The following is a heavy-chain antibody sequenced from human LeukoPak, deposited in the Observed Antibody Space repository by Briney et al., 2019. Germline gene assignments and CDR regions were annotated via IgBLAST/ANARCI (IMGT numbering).Heavy chain of an antibody. Sequence: PGGSLRLSCAASGFTFSSYPINWVRQAPGKGLEWVSYIDGSSSTIYYADSVRGRFTISGDNAKNSLYLQMNSLRAEDSAVYYCARVEITIFGVAHYYYYMDVWGKGTTVTVSS. V-gene: IGHV3-48*04. CDR1: GFTFSSYP. D-gene: IGHD3-3*01. CDR3: ARVEITIFGVAHYYYYMDV. J-gene: IGHJ6*03. CDR2: IDGSSSTI.